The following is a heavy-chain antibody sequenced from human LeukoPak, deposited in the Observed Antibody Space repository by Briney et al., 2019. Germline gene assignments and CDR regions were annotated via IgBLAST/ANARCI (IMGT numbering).Heavy chain of an antibody. J-gene: IGHJ4*02. D-gene: IGHD5-18*01. Sequence: SETLSLTCTVSGGSISSDYWSWLRQTPEKGLEWIGYISYSGSTNYNPSLKSRVTISADTSKNQFSLELRSVTAADTAVYSCARDGDTAGIDYWGQGTLVTVSS. CDR3: ARDGDTAGIDY. CDR2: ISYSGST. V-gene: IGHV4-59*01. CDR1: GGSISSDY.